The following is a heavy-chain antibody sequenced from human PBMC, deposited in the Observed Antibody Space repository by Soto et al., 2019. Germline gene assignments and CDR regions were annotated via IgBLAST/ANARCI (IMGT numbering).Heavy chain of an antibody. CDR3: ANSRAVVGSYFDY. J-gene: IGHJ4*02. CDR1: GLSVSNYW. V-gene: IGHV3-74*01. D-gene: IGHD2-15*01. Sequence: PGGSLRLSYAASGLSVSNYWMHWVRQTPGKGLVWVSRINSDDTSSSYAASVKGRFTISRDNSKNTLYLQMNSLRADDTAVYYCANSRAVVGSYFDYWGQGTLVTVSS. CDR2: INSDDTSS.